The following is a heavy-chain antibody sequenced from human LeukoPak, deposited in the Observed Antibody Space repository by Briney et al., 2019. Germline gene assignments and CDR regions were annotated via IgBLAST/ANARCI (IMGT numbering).Heavy chain of an antibody. J-gene: IGHJ3*02. Sequence: PGGSLRLSCAVSGITLSSYAMTWVHQAPGKGLEWVSAISGSGVTTHYADSVKGRFTISRDNSQNTLYLQISSLRAEDTAVYFCAKSRIAGADDAFDMWGQGTMVT. CDR2: ISGSGVTT. CDR1: GITLSSYA. CDR3: AKSRIAGADDAFDM. V-gene: IGHV3-23*01. D-gene: IGHD6-13*01.